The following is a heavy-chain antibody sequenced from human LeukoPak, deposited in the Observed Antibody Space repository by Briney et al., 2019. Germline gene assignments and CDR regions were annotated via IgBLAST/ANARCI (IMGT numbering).Heavy chain of an antibody. CDR2: INHSGST. CDR3: ARGRRRSITMIVVASQYFDY. D-gene: IGHD3-22*01. CDR1: GGSFSGYY. Sequence: PSETLSLTCAVYGGSFSGYYWSWIRQPPGKGLEWIGEINHSGSTNYNPSLKSRVTISVGTSKNQFSLKLSSVTAADTAVYYCARGRRRSITMIVVASQYFDYWGQGTLVTVSS. V-gene: IGHV4-34*01. J-gene: IGHJ4*02.